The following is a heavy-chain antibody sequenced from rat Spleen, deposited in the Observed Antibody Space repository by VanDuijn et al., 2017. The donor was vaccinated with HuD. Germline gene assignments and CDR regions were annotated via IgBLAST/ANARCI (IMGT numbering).Heavy chain of an antibody. Sequence: VQLKESGPGLMQPSQTLSLTCIVSGFSLTSYHVHWVRQAPKKGLEWVASISYDGSRVYSRDSVKGRFTISRDNTKNTLYLQMDSLRSEDTATYYCTTEGMGITDHWFAYWGQGTLVTVSS. J-gene: IGHJ3*01. CDR3: TTEGMGITDHWFAY. V-gene: IGHV5-20*01. D-gene: IGHD1-9*01. CDR2: ISYDGSRV. CDR1: GFSLTSYH.